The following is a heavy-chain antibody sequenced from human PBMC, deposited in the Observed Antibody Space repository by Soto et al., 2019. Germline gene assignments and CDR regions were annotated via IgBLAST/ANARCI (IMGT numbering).Heavy chain of an antibody. J-gene: IGHJ4*02. CDR1: GFTFSSYS. V-gene: IGHV3-21*01. CDR3: ARGQTTVTRYFDY. D-gene: IGHD4-17*01. Sequence: EVQLVESGGGLVKPGGSLRLSCAASGFTFSSYSMNWVRQAPGKGLEWVSSISSSSSYIYYADSVKGRFTISRDNAKNSRYLQMNSLRAEDTAVYYCARGQTTVTRYFDYWGQGTLVTVSS. CDR2: ISSSSSYI.